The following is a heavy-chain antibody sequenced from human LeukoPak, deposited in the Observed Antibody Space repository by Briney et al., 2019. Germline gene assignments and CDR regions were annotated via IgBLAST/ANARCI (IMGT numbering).Heavy chain of an antibody. J-gene: IGHJ6*03. CDR2: ISSSGSTI. V-gene: IGHV3-48*03. CDR1: GFTFSSYE. D-gene: IGHD3-3*01. Sequence: GGSLRLSCAASGFTFSSYEMNWVRQAPGKGLEWVSYISSSGSTIYYADSVKGRFTISRDNSQNTVSLQVNNPRTEDTAFYYCAKTSLSDARGHYYYMDVWGKGTTVTVSS. CDR3: AKTSLSDARGHYYYMDV.